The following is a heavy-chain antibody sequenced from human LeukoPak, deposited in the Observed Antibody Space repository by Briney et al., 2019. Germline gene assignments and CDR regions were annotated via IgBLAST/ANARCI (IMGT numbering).Heavy chain of an antibody. J-gene: IGHJ4*02. CDR3: ARSVGSFYYFDY. Sequence: SETLSLACTVSGGSISSYYWSWIRQPPGKGLEWIGYIYYSGSTNYNPSLKSRVTISVDTSKNQFSLKLSSVTAADTAVYYCARSVGSFYYFDYWGQGTLVTVSS. CDR1: GGSISSYY. CDR2: IYYSGST. V-gene: IGHV4-59*01.